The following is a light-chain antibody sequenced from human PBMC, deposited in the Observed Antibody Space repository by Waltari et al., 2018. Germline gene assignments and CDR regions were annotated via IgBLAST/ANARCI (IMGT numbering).Light chain of an antibody. J-gene: IGKJ2*01. CDR1: QSVSGS. V-gene: IGKV3-20*01. CDR2: ATS. CDR3: QQYGSLPST. Sequence: EIVLTQSPATLSLSPGQSATLSCRASQSVSGSLAWYQQKPGQAPRLLIYATSSRADATPDRFSGSGSGTDFSLTITRLEPEDFAVYFCQQYGSLPSTFGQGTKVEMK.